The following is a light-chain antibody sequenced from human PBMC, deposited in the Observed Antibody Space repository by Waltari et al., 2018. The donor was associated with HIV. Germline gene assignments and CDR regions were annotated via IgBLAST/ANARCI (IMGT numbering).Light chain of an antibody. CDR1: LNIRTY. V-gene: IGKV1-39*01. J-gene: IGKJ1*01. Sequence: QMTQSPSSLSAFVGGRVTITCRASLNIRTYLNWYQVKPGKAPRLLIYSTSSLQSGVPSRFSGSGSGTDFTLTITSLQPEDVATYYCQQSYDTPRTFGQGTKVEIK. CDR3: QQSYDTPRT. CDR2: STS.